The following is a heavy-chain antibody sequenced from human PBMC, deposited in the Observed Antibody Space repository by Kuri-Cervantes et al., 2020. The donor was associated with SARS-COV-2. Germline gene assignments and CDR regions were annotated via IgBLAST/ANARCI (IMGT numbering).Heavy chain of an antibody. V-gene: IGHV1-69*06. CDR3: ARVSPLVGVTSWNAFDI. D-gene: IGHD1-26*01. CDR1: GGTFSTYA. Sequence: SVKVSCKASGGTFSTYAINWVRQAPGQGLEWMGGIIPIFATANYARKFQGRVTITADKSTSTAYVELSSLRSVDTAVYYCARVSPLVGVTSWNAFDIWGQGKRVNVAS. J-gene: IGHJ3*02. CDR2: IIPIFATA.